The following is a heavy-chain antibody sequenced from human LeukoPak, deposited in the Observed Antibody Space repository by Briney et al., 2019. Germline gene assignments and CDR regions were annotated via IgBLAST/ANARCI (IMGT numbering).Heavy chain of an antibody. CDR3: ASGLGYHYFDY. CDR2: FSGSGGST. V-gene: IGHV3-23*01. CDR1: GFTFSSYA. J-gene: IGHJ4*02. D-gene: IGHD6-13*01. Sequence: PGGSLRLSCAASGFTFSSYAMSWVRQAPGKGLEWVSTFSGSGGSTHYADSVKGRFTISRDNSKNTLYLQMNSLRAEDTAVYYCASGLGYHYFDYWGQGTLVTVSS.